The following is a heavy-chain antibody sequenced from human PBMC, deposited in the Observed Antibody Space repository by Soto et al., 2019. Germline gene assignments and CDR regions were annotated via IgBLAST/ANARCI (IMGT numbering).Heavy chain of an antibody. CDR2: ISYDGSNK. Sequence: QVQLVESGGGVVQPGRSLRLSCAASGFTFSSYAMHWVRQAPGKGLEWVAVISYDGSNKYYADSVKGRFTISRDNSKNTLYLQMNSLRAEDTGVYYCARDYEVTIFGVVISSPQYYFDYWGQGTLVTVSS. CDR1: GFTFSSYA. V-gene: IGHV3-30-3*01. J-gene: IGHJ4*02. D-gene: IGHD3-3*01. CDR3: ARDYEVTIFGVVISSPQYYFDY.